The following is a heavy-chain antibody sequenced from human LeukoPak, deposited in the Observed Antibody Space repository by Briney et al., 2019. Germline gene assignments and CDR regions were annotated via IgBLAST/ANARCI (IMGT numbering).Heavy chain of an antibody. D-gene: IGHD6-6*01. CDR1: AFTFSNDW. CDR2: IKSKTDGGTT. V-gene: IGHV3-15*01. CDR3: TRQQLVFDC. J-gene: IGHJ4*02. Sequence: GGSLRLSCAASAFTFSNDWMSWVRQAPGKGLEWVGHIKSKTDGGTTDYAAPVKGRFTISRDDSKNTLYLQMNSLKTEDTALYYCTRQQLVFDCWGQGTLVTVSS.